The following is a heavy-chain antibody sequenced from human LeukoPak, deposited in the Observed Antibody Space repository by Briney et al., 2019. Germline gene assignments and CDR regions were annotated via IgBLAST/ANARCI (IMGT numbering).Heavy chain of an antibody. J-gene: IGHJ4*02. V-gene: IGHV3-9*01. CDR2: ISWNSGSI. Sequence: PGGSLRLSCAASGFTFSNYVIHWVRQAPGKGLEWVSGISWNSGSIGYADSVKGRFTISRDNAKNSLYLQMNSLRAEDTALYYCAKDMGGDIVVVPAAPFDYWGQGTLVTVSS. CDR3: AKDMGGDIVVVPAAPFDY. CDR1: GFTFSNYV. D-gene: IGHD2-2*01.